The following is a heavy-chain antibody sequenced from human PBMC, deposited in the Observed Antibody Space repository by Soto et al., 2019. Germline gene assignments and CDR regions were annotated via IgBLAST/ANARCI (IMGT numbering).Heavy chain of an antibody. Sequence: PGGSLRLSCAAPGFTFSSYAMSWVRQAPGKGLEWVSAISGSGGSTYYADSVKGRFTISRDNSKNTLYLQMNSLRAEDTAVYYCTTGIYYDILTGYHNVAYWGQGALVTVSS. D-gene: IGHD3-9*01. V-gene: IGHV3-23*01. J-gene: IGHJ4*02. CDR1: GFTFSSYA. CDR2: ISGSGGST. CDR3: TTGIYYDILTGYHNVAY.